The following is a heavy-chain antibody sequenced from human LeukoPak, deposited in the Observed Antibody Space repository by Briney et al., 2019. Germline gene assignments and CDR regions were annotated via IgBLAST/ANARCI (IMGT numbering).Heavy chain of an antibody. CDR3: ARYGQWLVSSGGWFDP. Sequence: SETLSLTCAVYGGSFSGYYWSWIRQPPGKGLEWIGEINHSGSTNYNPSLKSRVTISVDTSKNQFSLKLSSVTAADTAVYYCARYGQWLVSSGGWFDPWGQGTLVTVSS. J-gene: IGHJ5*02. D-gene: IGHD6-19*01. V-gene: IGHV4-34*01. CDR2: INHSGST. CDR1: GGSFSGYY.